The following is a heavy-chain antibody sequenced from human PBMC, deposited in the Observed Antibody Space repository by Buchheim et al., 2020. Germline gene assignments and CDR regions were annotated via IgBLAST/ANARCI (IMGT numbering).Heavy chain of an antibody. D-gene: IGHD4-17*01. CDR2: ISSSSSYI. CDR3: ARDATTVTTGADWYFDL. V-gene: IGHV3-21*01. Sequence: EVQLVESGGGLVKPGGSLRLSCAASGFTFSNYNMNWVRQTPGKGLEWVSFISSSSSYIYYAHSVKGRFTISRDNAKNSLYLLMNSLRAEDTAVYYCARDATTVTTGADWYFDLWGRGTL. J-gene: IGHJ2*01. CDR1: GFTFSNYN.